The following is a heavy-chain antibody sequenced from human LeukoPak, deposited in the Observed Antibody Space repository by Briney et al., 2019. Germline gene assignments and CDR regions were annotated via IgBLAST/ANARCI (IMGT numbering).Heavy chain of an antibody. CDR2: ISSDGSST. V-gene: IGHV3-74*01. Sequence: PGGSLRLSCAASGSTFSTYWMHWVRQAPGKGLVWLSRISSDGSSTNYADSVKGRFTISRDNAKNTLYLQMNSLRAEDTAVYYCARDYGEGGYYFDYWGQGTLVTVSS. CDR1: GSTFSTYW. J-gene: IGHJ4*02. CDR3: ARDYGEGGYYFDY. D-gene: IGHD4-17*01.